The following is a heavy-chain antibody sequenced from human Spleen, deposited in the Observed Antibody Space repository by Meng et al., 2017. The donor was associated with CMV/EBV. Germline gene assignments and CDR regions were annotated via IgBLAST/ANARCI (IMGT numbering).Heavy chain of an antibody. CDR3: ARARRGGGWGSPCCYFDY. CDR2: IKQDGSEK. D-gene: IGHD7-27*01. V-gene: IGHV3-7*01. CDR1: GFTFSSYS. Sequence: GGSLRLSCAASGFTFSSYSMNWVRQAPGKGLEWVANIKQDGSEKYYVDSVKGRFTISRDNAKNSLYLQMNSLRAEDTAVYYCARARRGGGWGSPCCYFDYWGQGTLVTVSS. J-gene: IGHJ4*02.